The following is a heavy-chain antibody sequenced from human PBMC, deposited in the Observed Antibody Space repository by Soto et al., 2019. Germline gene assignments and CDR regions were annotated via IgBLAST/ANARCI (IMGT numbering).Heavy chain of an antibody. Sequence: EVQLVESGGGLVQPGGSLRLSCAASGFTFSSYDMHWVRQATGKGLEWVSAIGTAGDTYYPGSVKGRFTISRENAKNSLYLQMTSLSAGDPAVYYCSSAPQQLWWNFDIWGRGTLVTVSS. V-gene: IGHV3-13*04. CDR3: SSAPQQLWWNFDI. CDR2: IGTAGDT. CDR1: GFTFSSYD. J-gene: IGHJ2*01. D-gene: IGHD6-13*01.